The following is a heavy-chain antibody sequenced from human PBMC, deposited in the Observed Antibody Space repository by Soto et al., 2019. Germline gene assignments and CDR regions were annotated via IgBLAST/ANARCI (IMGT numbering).Heavy chain of an antibody. CDR3: AGYYDYIWGSYRPFDY. CDR1: GFTFSSYA. J-gene: IGHJ4*02. CDR2: ISGSGGST. V-gene: IGHV3-23*01. Sequence: PGGSLRLSCAASGFTFSSYAMSWVRQAPGKGLEWVSAISGSGGSTYYADSVKGRFTISRDNSKNTLYLQMNSLRAEDTAVYYCAGYYDYIWGSYRPFDYWGQGTLVTVSS. D-gene: IGHD3-16*02.